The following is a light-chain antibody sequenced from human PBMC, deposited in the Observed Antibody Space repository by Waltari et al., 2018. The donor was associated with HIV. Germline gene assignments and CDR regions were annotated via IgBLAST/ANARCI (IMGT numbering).Light chain of an antibody. CDR2: GNN. V-gene: IGLV1-40*01. CDR1: SSNIGADYA. J-gene: IGLJ2*01. Sequence: QSVLTQPPSVFGAPGQRVTISCTGSSSNIGADYAVQRYQQVPGTAPKLLIYGNNNRPSGVPDRFSGSKSGTSASLAITGLQAEDEADYYCQSYDSGLSGVVFGGGTRLTVL. CDR3: QSYDSGLSGVV.